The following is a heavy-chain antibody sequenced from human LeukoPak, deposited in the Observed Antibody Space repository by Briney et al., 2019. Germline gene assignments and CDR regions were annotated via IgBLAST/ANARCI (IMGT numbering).Heavy chain of an antibody. J-gene: IGHJ3*02. Sequence: SETLSLTCTVSGXSISSYYWSWIRQPPGKGLEWIGYIYYIGSTNYNPSLKSRVTISIDTSKNQFSLKLSSVTAADTAVYYCARDYAFDIWGQGTMVTVSS. CDR1: GXSISSYY. CDR3: ARDYAFDI. CDR2: IYYIGST. V-gene: IGHV4-59*01.